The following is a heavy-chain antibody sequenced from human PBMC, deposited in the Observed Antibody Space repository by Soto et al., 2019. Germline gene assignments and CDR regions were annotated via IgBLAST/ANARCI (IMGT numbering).Heavy chain of an antibody. Sequence: ASVKVSCKASGYTFTSYYMHWVRQAPGQGLEWMGIINPSGGSTSYAQKFQGKVTMTRDTSTSTVYMELSSLRSEDTAVYYCASSVLTGLHYCYYGMHVWGQGTTVSVSS. D-gene: IGHD3-9*01. CDR1: GYTFTSYY. CDR2: INPSGGST. J-gene: IGHJ6*02. V-gene: IGHV1-46*01. CDR3: ASSVLTGLHYCYYGMHV.